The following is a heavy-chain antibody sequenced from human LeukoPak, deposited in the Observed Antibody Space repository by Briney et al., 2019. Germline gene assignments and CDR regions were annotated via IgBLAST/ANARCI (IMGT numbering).Heavy chain of an antibody. CDR3: ARDKGMVFGVVIEKREPGREYYYYYMDV. V-gene: IGHV1-18*01. D-gene: IGHD3-3*01. CDR1: GYTFTSYG. CDR2: ISAYNGNT. Sequence: ASVKVSCKASGYTFTSYGISWVRQAPGQGLEGMGWISAYNGNTNYAQKLQGRVTMTTDTSTSTAYMELRSLRSDDTAVYYCARDKGMVFGVVIEKREPGREYYYYYMDVWGKGTTVTVSS. J-gene: IGHJ6*03.